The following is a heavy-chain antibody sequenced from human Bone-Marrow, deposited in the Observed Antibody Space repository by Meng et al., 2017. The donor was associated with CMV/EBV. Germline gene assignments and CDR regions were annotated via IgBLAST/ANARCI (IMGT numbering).Heavy chain of an antibody. D-gene: IGHD1-1*01. CDR2: INPNSGDT. V-gene: IGHV1-2*02. J-gene: IGHJ4*02. Sequence: ASVKVSCKASGYTFTGYNIHWVRQAPGQGLEWMGWINPNSGDTKYAQRFEGRVTLTTDTSISTAYMVLSRLRSDDTAVYYCARERYNWNDGGSHYFDYWGQGTLVTVSS. CDR3: ARERYNWNDGGSHYFDY. CDR1: GYTFTGYN.